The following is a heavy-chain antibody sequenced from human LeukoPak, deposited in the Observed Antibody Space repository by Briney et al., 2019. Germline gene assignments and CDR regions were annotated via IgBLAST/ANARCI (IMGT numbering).Heavy chain of an antibody. D-gene: IGHD3-3*01. CDR3: ARDSVGGYYDFWSGYSHCFDY. J-gene: IGHJ4*02. CDR2: IKQDGSEK. CDR1: GFTFSSYW. Sequence: GGSLRLSCAASGFTFSSYWMSWVRQAPGKGLEWVANIKQDGSEKYYVDSVKGRFTISRDNAKNSLYLQMNSLRAEDTAVYYCARDSVGGYYDFWSGYSHCFDYWGQGTLVTVSS. V-gene: IGHV3-7*01.